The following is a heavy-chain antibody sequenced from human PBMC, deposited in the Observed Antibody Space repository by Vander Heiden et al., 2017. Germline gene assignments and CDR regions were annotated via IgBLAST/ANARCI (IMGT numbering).Heavy chain of an antibody. D-gene: IGHD4-17*01. Sequence: QVQLQESGPGLVKPSQTLSLTCTVSGGSISSGGYYWGWIRQHPGKGLEWIGYIYYSGSTYYNPSLKSRVTISVDTSKNQFSLKLSSVTAADTAVYYCARDTTVTNWGYYGMDVWGQGTTVTVSS. CDR2: IYYSGST. V-gene: IGHV4-31*03. CDR1: GGSISSGGYY. CDR3: ARDTTVTNWGYYGMDV. J-gene: IGHJ6*02.